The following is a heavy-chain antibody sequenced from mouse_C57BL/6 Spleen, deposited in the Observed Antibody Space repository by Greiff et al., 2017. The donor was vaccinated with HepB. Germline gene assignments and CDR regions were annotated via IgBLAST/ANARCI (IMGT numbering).Heavy chain of an antibody. CDR3: AIAYYSNPYYFDY. J-gene: IGHJ2*01. D-gene: IGHD2-5*01. CDR1: GYTFTSYW. CDR2: IDPSDSET. V-gene: IGHV1-52*01. Sequence: QVQLQQPGAELVRPGSSVKLSCKASGYTFTSYWMHWVKQRPIQGLEWIGNIDPSDSETHYNQKFKDKATLTVDKSSSTAYMQLSSLTSEDSAVYYCAIAYYSNPYYFDYWGQGTTLTVSS.